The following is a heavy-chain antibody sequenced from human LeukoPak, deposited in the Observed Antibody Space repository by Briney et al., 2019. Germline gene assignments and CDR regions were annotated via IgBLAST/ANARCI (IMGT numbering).Heavy chain of an antibody. Sequence: GGSLRLSCAASGFTFSSYSMNWVRQAPGKGLEWVSSISSSSSYIYYADSVKGRFTICRDNAKNSLYLQMNSLRAEDTAVYYCARALVATLIDDAFDIWGQGTMVTVPS. CDR2: ISSSSSYI. V-gene: IGHV3-21*01. J-gene: IGHJ3*02. D-gene: IGHD5-12*01. CDR1: GFTFSSYS. CDR3: ARALVATLIDDAFDI.